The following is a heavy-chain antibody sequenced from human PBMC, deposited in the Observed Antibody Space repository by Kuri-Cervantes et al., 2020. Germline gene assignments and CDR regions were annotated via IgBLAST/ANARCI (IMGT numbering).Heavy chain of an antibody. CDR2: ISYDGSNK. CDR3: AKYGRWTNYYMDV. V-gene: IGHV3-30*18. D-gene: IGHD5-24*01. Sequence: GGSLRLSCAASGFTFSSYGMHWVRQAPGKGLEWVAVISYDGSNKYYADSVKGRFTISRDNSKNTFYLHMNSLRAEDTAVYYCAKYGRWTNYYMDVWGKGTTVTVSS. CDR1: GFTFSSYG. J-gene: IGHJ6*03.